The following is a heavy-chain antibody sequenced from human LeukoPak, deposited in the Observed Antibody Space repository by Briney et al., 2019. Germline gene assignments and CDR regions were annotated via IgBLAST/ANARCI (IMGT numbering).Heavy chain of an antibody. V-gene: IGHV1-2*04. CDR2: INPNSGGT. Sequence: ASVKVSCKASGGTFSSYAISWVRQAPGQGLEWMGWINPNSGGTNYAQKFQGWVTMTRDTSISTAYMELSRLRSDDTAVYYCARGYYDSSGYFSAEYYFDHWGQGTLVTVSS. D-gene: IGHD3-22*01. CDR3: ARGYYDSSGYFSAEYYFDH. J-gene: IGHJ4*02. CDR1: GGTFSSYA.